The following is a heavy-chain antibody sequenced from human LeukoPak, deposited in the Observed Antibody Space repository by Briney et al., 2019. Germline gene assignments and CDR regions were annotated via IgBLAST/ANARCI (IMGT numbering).Heavy chain of an antibody. CDR3: ARVNYGSATKEDY. J-gene: IGHJ4*02. V-gene: IGHV4-31*03. D-gene: IGHD3-10*01. Sequence: PSETLSLTCTVSGGSISSGGYYWSWIRQHLGKGLEWIGYIYYSGSAYYNPSLKSRVTISVDTSENQFSLKLSSVTAADTAVYYCARVNYGSATKEDYWGQGTLVTVSS. CDR1: GGSISSGGYY. CDR2: IYYSGSA.